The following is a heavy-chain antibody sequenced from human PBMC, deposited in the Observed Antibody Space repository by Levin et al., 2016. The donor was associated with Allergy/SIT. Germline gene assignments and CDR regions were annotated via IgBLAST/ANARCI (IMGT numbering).Heavy chain of an antibody. CDR3: ARDKGNYDYVWGSYRYTLDY. J-gene: IGHJ4*02. D-gene: IGHD3-16*02. Sequence: LRLSCTVSGGSISSGGYYWSWIRHHPGKGLEWIGYIYYSGSTYYNPSLKSRVTISVDTSKNQFSLKLSSVTAADTAVYYCARDKGNYDYVWGSYRYTLDYWGQGTLVTVSS. V-gene: IGHV4-31*03. CDR2: IYYSGST. CDR1: GGSISSGGYY.